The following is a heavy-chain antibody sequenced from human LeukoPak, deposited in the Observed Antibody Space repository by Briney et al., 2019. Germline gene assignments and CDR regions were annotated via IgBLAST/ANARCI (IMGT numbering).Heavy chain of an antibody. V-gene: IGHV4-59*12. J-gene: IGHJ4*02. CDR1: GGSISSYY. CDR2: IYYSGST. CDR3: ARRRDPGVDY. Sequence: SETLSLTCTVSGGSISSYYWSWIRQPPGKGLEWIGYIYYSGSTNYNPSLKTRVTISVVTSKRQFSLTLSSVTAADTAVYYCARRRDPGVDYWGQGTLVAVSS.